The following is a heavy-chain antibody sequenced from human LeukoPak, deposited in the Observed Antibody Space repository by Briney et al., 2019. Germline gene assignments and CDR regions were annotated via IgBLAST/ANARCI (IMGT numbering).Heavy chain of an antibody. CDR3: ARGNNYRNRLPGDF. Sequence: ASVTVSCKASGYSFATYDIYWVRQATGQGLEVLGWVSPNNGNTGYAQKFQGRVIITTDVPRSTAYLHLSSLRSEDTAVFYCARGNNYRNRLPGDFWGQGTLVTVSS. V-gene: IGHV1-8*03. D-gene: IGHD5-24*01. J-gene: IGHJ4*02. CDR2: VSPNNGNT. CDR1: GYSFATYD.